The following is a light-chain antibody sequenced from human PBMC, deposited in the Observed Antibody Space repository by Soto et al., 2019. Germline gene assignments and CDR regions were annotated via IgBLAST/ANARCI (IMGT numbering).Light chain of an antibody. Sequence: DIVMTQSPLSLPVTPGEPASISCRSSQSLLHSDGDIYLDWYLQRPGQSPQLLICLGSNRASGVPDRFSGSGSGTHFTLTISRVESADFVVYYCMQALQTPWTLGQGTRVEFK. J-gene: IGKJ1*01. V-gene: IGKV2-28*01. CDR1: QSLLHSDGDIY. CDR3: MQALQTPWT. CDR2: LGS.